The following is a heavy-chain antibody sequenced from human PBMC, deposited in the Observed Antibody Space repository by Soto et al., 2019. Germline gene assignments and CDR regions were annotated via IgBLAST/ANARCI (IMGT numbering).Heavy chain of an antibody. D-gene: IGHD6-6*01. Sequence: GGSLRLSCAASGFTFSSHSMNWVRQAPGKGLEWVSSISSSSYIYYADSVKGRFTISRDNAKNSLYLQMNSLRAEDTAVYYCARDHGQLVVTAYFDYWGQGTLATVSS. CDR3: ARDHGQLVVTAYFDY. J-gene: IGHJ4*02. CDR2: ISSSSYI. CDR1: GFTFSSHS. V-gene: IGHV3-21*01.